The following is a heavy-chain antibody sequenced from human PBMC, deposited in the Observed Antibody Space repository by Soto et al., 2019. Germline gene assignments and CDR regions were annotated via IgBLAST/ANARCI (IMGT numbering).Heavy chain of an antibody. Sequence: GGSLRLSCAASGFTFSSYSMNWVRQAPGKGLEWVSYISSSSSTIYYADSVKGRFTISRDNAKNSLYLQMNSLRAEDTALYHCAREALVAETHFDYWGQGTLVTVSS. V-gene: IGHV3-48*04. CDR2: ISSSSSTI. D-gene: IGHD2-15*01. CDR3: AREALVAETHFDY. J-gene: IGHJ4*02. CDR1: GFTFSSYS.